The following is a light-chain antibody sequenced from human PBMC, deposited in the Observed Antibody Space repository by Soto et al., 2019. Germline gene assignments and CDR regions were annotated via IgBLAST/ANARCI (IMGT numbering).Light chain of an antibody. CDR1: QSVSSY. Sequence: EIVLTQSPATLSLSPGERATLSCRASQSVSSYLAWYQQKPGQAPRLLIYDASNRATGIPARFSGSGSGTDFTHSISSPEPEDFAVYYWQQRSHRPPYTFGQGTKLEIK. CDR3: QQRSHRPPYT. V-gene: IGKV3-11*01. J-gene: IGKJ2*01. CDR2: DAS.